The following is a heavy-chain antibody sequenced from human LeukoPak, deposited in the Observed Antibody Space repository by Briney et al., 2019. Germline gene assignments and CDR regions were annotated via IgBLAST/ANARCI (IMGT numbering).Heavy chain of an antibody. V-gene: IGHV4-34*01. J-gene: IGHJ4*02. CDR2: INHSGST. D-gene: IGHD6-6*01. CDR3: ARHSPEYSSSSSYFDY. Sequence: PSETLSLTCAVYGGSFSGYYWSWIRQPPGKGLEWIGEINHSGSTNYNPSLKSRVTISVDTSKNQFSLKLSSVTAADTAVYYCARHSPEYSSSSSYFDYWGQGTLVTVSS. CDR1: GGSFSGYY.